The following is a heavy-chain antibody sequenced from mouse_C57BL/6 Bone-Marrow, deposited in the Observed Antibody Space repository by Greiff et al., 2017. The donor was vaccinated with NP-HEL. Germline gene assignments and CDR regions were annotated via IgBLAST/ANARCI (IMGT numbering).Heavy chain of an antibody. CDR3: ARGGIYYGYYYAMDY. J-gene: IGHJ4*01. Sequence: QVKLQQPGAELVKPGASVKLSCKASGYTFTSYWMHWVKQRPGQGLEWIGMIHPTSGSTNYNEKFKSKATLTVDKSSSTAYMQLSSLTSEDSAVYYCARGGIYYGYYYAMDYWGQGTSVTVSS. V-gene: IGHV1-64*01. CDR2: IHPTSGST. CDR1: GYTFTSYW. D-gene: IGHD2-1*01.